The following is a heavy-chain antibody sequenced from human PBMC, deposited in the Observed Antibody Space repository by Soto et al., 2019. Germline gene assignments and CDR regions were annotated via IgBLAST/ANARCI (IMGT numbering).Heavy chain of an antibody. CDR3: ARDSEDLTSNVDY. V-gene: IGHV3-21*06. Sequence: EVQLVESGGGLVKPGGSLRLSCAASGFTFTRYSMNWVRQAPGKGLEWVSSISSTTNYIYYGDSMKGRFTISSDNAKNSLYLELNSLIAEDTAVYYCARDSEDLTSNVDYWGQGTLVPGSS. D-gene: IGHD1-1*01. CDR2: ISSTTNYI. CDR1: GFTFTRYS. J-gene: IGHJ4*02.